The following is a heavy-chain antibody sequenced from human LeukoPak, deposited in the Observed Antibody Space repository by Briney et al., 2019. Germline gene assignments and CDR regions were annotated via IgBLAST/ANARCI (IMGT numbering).Heavy chain of an antibody. CDR3: ARGGQTRPSTLFDY. CDR2: ISAYNGNT. D-gene: IGHD4-11*01. J-gene: IGHJ4*02. V-gene: IGHV1-18*01. CDR1: GYTFTTYD. Sequence: ASVKVSCKASGYTFTTYDINWVRQAPGQGLEWMGWISAYNGNTNYAQKLQGRVTMTTDTSTSTAYMELRSLRSDDTAVYYCARGGQTRPSTLFDYWGQGTLVTVSS.